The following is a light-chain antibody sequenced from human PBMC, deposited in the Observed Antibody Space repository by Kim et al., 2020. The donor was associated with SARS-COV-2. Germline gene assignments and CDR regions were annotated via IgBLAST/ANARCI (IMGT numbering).Light chain of an antibody. V-gene: IGLV3-19*01. J-gene: IGLJ2*01. Sequence: SSELTQDPAVSVALGQTVRITCQGDSLRSYYATWYQQKPGQAPIIVIYGKNIRPSGIPDRFSGSSSGNTASLTITVTQAGDESDYYCNSRDSSDNVVFGG. CDR1: SLRSYY. CDR3: NSRDSSDNVV. CDR2: GKN.